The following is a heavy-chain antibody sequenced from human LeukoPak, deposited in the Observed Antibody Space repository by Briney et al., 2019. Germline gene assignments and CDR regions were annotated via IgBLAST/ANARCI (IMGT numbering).Heavy chain of an antibody. CDR3: ARRGPTLDAFDI. D-gene: IGHD3-10*01. Sequence: GGSLRVSCAASGFSISSSAMNWVRPAPGQGLEWVSSINNVASHIYYAGSVRGRFTISRDNAKNSVYLQMNSLRAEDTALYYCARRGPTLDAFDIWGQGTMVTVSS. V-gene: IGHV3-21*04. CDR2: INNVASHI. CDR1: GFSISSSA. J-gene: IGHJ3*02.